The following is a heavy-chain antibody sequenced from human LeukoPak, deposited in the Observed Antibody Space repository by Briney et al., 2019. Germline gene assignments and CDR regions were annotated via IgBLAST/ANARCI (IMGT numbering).Heavy chain of an antibody. D-gene: IGHD3-22*01. CDR3: ARDNTDDSSGYYYGPYYYYYMDV. Sequence: PGGSLRLSCAASGFTFSNAWMSWVRQAPGKGLEWVSGINWNGGSTVYADSVKGRFTISRDNAKNSLYLQMNSLRAEDTALYYCARDNTDDSSGYYYGPYYYYYMDVWGKGTTVTVSS. J-gene: IGHJ6*03. CDR1: GFTFSNAW. CDR2: INWNGGST. V-gene: IGHV3-20*04.